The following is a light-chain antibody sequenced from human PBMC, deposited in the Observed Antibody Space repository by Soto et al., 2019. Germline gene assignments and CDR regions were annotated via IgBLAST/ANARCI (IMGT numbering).Light chain of an antibody. J-gene: IGKJ1*01. CDR2: GVS. V-gene: IGKV3-20*01. CDR3: QQFSA. Sequence: EIVLTQSPGTLSLSPGERATLSCRTGQSVSGTYLIWYQQKPGQPPRLLIYGVSSRATGIPDRFSGSGSGTDFTLTISRLEPEDFAVYYCQQFSAFGQGTKVELK. CDR1: QSVSGTY.